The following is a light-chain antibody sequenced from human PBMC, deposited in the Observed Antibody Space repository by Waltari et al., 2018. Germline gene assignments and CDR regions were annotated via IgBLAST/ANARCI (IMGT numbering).Light chain of an antibody. CDR3: QQYGTSPLT. V-gene: IGKV3-20*01. CDR2: TAS. J-gene: IGKJ4*01. CDR1: QRVASNY. Sequence: EIVLTQSPGTLSLSPGERATLSCRASQRVASNYLAWYQQKPGQAPRLLMYTASSRASCIPDRVSGSGSGTDFTLTISRLEPEDFAVYYCQQYGTSPLTFGGGTRVDLK.